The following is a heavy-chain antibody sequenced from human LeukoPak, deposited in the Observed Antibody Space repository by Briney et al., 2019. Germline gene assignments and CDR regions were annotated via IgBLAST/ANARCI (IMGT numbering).Heavy chain of an antibody. Sequence: GGSLRLSCAASGFTFSSYAMHWVRQAPGRGLEWVAVISYDGSNKYYADSVKGRFTISRDNSKNTLYLQMNSLRAEDTAVYYCARAPYGDYVPWFDPWGQGTLVTVSS. V-gene: IGHV3-30-3*01. J-gene: IGHJ5*02. CDR3: ARAPYGDYVPWFDP. D-gene: IGHD4-17*01. CDR1: GFTFSSYA. CDR2: ISYDGSNK.